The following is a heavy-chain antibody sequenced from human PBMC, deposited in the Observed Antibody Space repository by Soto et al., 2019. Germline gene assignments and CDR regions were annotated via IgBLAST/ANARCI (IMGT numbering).Heavy chain of an antibody. V-gene: IGHV4-39*01. D-gene: IGHD6-19*01. CDR2: IYYTGST. Sequence: QLQLQESGPGLVKPSETLSLTCTVSGGSISSSRYYWGWIRQPPGKGLEWIGSIYYTGSTYYNPSLKSRVTISVDTSKNQFSLKLSSVTAADTAVYYCASGWVRRFFDYWGQGTLVTVSS. CDR3: ASGWVRRFFDY. J-gene: IGHJ4*02. CDR1: GGSISSSRYY.